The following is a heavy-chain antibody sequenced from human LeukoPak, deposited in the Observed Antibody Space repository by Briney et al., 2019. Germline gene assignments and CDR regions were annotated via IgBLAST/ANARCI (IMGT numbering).Heavy chain of an antibody. CDR1: GFTFSSYA. CDR2: INYSGST. D-gene: IGHD1-26*01. Sequence: GSLRLSCAASGFTFSSYAMSWVRQPPGKGLEWIGSINYSGSTYYNPSLKSRVTLSIDTSKNHFSLNLNSVTAADTAVFYCARDDGGSTGRFDPWGQGTLVTVSS. J-gene: IGHJ5*02. CDR3: ARDDGGSTGRFDP. V-gene: IGHV4-39*07.